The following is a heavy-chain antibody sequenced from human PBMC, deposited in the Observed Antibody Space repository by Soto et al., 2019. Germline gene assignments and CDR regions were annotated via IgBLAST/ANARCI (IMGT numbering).Heavy chain of an antibody. CDR3: AKDLSFDSGSYYPCWFDP. D-gene: IGHD1-26*01. CDR1: GFTFSSYA. CDR2: ISGSGGST. Sequence: GGSLRLSCAASGFTFSSYAMSWVRQAPGKGLEWVSAISGSGGSTYYTDSVKGRFTISRDNSKNTLYLQMNSLRAEDTAVYYCAKDLSFDSGSYYPCWFDPWGQGTLVTVSS. J-gene: IGHJ5*02. V-gene: IGHV3-23*01.